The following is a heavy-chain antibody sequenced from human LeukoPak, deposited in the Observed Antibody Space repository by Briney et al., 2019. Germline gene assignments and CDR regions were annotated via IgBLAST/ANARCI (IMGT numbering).Heavy chain of an antibody. CDR2: ISSSSSYI. Sequence: NPGGSLRLSCAASGFTFSSYSMNWVRQAPGKGLEWVSSISSSSSYIYYADSVKGRFTISRDNAKNSLYLQMNSLRAEDTAVYYCTTIVVVIINHAFDIWGQGTMVTVSS. CDR3: TTIVVVIINHAFDI. D-gene: IGHD3-22*01. CDR1: GFTFSSYS. J-gene: IGHJ3*02. V-gene: IGHV3-21*01.